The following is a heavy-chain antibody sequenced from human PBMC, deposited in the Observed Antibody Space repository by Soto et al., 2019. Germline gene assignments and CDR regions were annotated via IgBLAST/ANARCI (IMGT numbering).Heavy chain of an antibody. CDR1: GFTFSSYA. J-gene: IGHJ4*02. V-gene: IGHV3-30-3*01. CDR3: ARDGDCSRSGCPAS. CDR2: ISYDGSNE. D-gene: IGHD6-19*01. Sequence: QVQLVESGGGVVQPGRSLRLSCAASGFTFSSYAMHWVRQAPGKGLEWVAVISYDGSNEYYADSVKGRFTISRDNSKNTLYLQMNSLRAEDTAVYYCARDGDCSRSGCPASWGQGTLVTVSS.